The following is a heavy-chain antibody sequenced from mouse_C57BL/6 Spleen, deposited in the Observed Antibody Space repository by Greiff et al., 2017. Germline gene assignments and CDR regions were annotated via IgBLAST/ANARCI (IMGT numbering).Heavy chain of an antibody. CDR1: GSTFSSYA. CDR3: ARDKGYSDY. CDR2: ISDGGRYT. J-gene: IGHJ2*01. V-gene: IGHV5-4*01. Sequence: EVKLVESGGGLVKPGGSLTLSCAASGSTFSSYAMSWVRQTPEKRLEWVATISDGGRYTYYPDNVKGRFTISRDNAKNNLYLYMCHLKSEDTAVFYCARDKGYSDYWGQGTTLTVSS.